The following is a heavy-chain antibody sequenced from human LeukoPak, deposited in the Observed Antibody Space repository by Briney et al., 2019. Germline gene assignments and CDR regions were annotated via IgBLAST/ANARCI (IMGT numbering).Heavy chain of an antibody. J-gene: IGHJ6*03. CDR2: INDSGRI. Sequence: SETLSLTCAVYGGSFSNDYWSWIRQPPGKGLEWIGEINDSGRINYNPSLKSRVTISVDTSKNQFSLRLTSVTARDTAVYYCARRWNYGRNYYIDVWGKGATVSVSS. V-gene: IGHV4-34*01. D-gene: IGHD1-7*01. CDR1: GGSFSNDY. CDR3: ARRWNYGRNYYIDV.